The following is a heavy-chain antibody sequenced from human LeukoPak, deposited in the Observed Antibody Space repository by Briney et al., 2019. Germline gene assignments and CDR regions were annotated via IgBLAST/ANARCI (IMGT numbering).Heavy chain of an antibody. V-gene: IGHV3-7*04. Sequence: SGGSLRLSCAASGFSFRTYFMMWVRQAPGKGLEWVANMNQDGNEKNYADSVKGRFTISRDNAKNSLYLQMNSLRAEDTAVYYCARVKSAAPGYYYYGMDVWGQGTTVTVSS. CDR3: ARVKSAAPGYYYYGMDV. CDR1: GFSFRTYF. CDR2: MNQDGNEK. J-gene: IGHJ6*02. D-gene: IGHD6-6*01.